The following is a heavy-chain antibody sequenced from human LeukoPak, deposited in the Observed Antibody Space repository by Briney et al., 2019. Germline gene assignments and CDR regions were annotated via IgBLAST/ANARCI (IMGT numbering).Heavy chain of an antibody. D-gene: IGHD6-13*01. CDR2: IYYSGGT. CDR3: ARDLRIAAAGRLAP. Sequence: SETLSLTCTGSGGSISSYYWSWSRQPPGKGLEWIGYIYYSGGTNYNPSLKSRVTISVDTSKNQFYLKMSSVTAADTDVYYCARDLRIAAAGRLAPWGQGTLVTVSS. CDR1: GGSISSYY. J-gene: IGHJ5*02. V-gene: IGHV4-59*01.